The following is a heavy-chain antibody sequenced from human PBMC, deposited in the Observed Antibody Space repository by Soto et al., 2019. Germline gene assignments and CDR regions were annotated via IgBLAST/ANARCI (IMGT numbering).Heavy chain of an antibody. CDR1: GYTFTGYY. J-gene: IGHJ3*02. CDR2: INPNSGGT. V-gene: IGHV1-2*02. Sequence: GASVKVSCKASGYTFTGYYMHWVRQAPGQGLEWMGWINPNSGGTNYAQKFQGRVTMTRDTSISTAYMELSRLRSDDTAVYYCARVGQWLVPIRAFDIWGQGTMVTVSS. CDR3: ARVGQWLVPIRAFDI. D-gene: IGHD6-19*01.